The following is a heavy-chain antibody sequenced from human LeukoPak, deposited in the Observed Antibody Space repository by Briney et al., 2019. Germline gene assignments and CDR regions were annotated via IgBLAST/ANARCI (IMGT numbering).Heavy chain of an antibody. CDR2: IYYTGST. CDR3: AKSGGSGLIDK. J-gene: IGHJ1*01. CDR1: GASLSTSPYY. V-gene: IGHV4-39*01. D-gene: IGHD1-26*01. Sequence: PSETLSPTCSVSGASLSTSPYYWGWIRQPPGKGLEWIGNIYYTGSTYYNVSLNSRVTISIDTSKNLFSLRLNSMTAADTAVYYCAKSGGSGLIDKWCHGTLVTVS.